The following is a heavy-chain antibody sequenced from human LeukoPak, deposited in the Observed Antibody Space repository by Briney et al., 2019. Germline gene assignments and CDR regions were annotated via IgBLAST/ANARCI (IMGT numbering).Heavy chain of an antibody. CDR1: GFTVSSNY. CDR2: IYSGGST. J-gene: IGHJ6*02. Sequence: GGSLRLSCAASGFTVSSNYMSWVRQAPGKGLEWVSVIYSGGSTYYADSVKGRFTISRDNSKNTLYLQMDSLRAEDTAIYYCAKDGATGAYYYYYGMDVWGQGTTVTVFS. V-gene: IGHV3-66*01. CDR3: AKDGATGAYYYYYGMDV. D-gene: IGHD7-27*01.